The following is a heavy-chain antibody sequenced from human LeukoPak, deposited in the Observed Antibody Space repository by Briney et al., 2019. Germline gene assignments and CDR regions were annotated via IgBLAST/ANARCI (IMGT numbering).Heavy chain of an antibody. V-gene: IGHV5-51*01. CDR1: GYSFTSYW. CDR3: ARYYYDSSLVYYFDY. CDR2: IYPGDSDT. Sequence: GKSLKISCKGSGYSFTSYWIGWVRQMPGKGLEWMGIIYPGDSDTRYSPSFQGQVTISADKSICTAYLQWSSLKASDTAMYYCARYYYDSSLVYYFDYWGQGTLVTVSS. J-gene: IGHJ4*02. D-gene: IGHD3-22*01.